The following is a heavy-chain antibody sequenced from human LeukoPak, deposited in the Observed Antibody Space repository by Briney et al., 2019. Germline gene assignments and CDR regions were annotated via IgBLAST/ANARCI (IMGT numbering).Heavy chain of an antibody. CDR2: INPSGGST. Sequence: ASVKVSCKASGYTFTSYYLYWVRQAPGQGLEWMGIINPSGGSTSYAQKFQGRVTMTRDTSTSTVYMELSRLRSDDTAVYYCARASSGSYFSYYMDVWGKGTTVTISS. V-gene: IGHV1-46*01. CDR1: GYTFTSYY. D-gene: IGHD1-26*01. CDR3: ARASSGSYFSYYMDV. J-gene: IGHJ6*03.